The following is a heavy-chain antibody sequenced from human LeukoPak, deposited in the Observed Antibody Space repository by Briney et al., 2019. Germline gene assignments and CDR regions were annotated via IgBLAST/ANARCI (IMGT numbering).Heavy chain of an antibody. CDR3: ARQTAGHGYYDSSGYYFDY. V-gene: IGHV4-59*08. J-gene: IGHJ4*02. Sequence: ETLSLTCTVSGGSISSYYWSWIRQPPGKGLEWIGYIYYSGSTNYNPSLKSRVTISVDTSKNQFSLKLSSVTAADTAVYYCARQTAGHGYYDSSGYYFDYWGQGTLVTVSS. CDR2: IYYSGST. CDR1: GGSISSYY. D-gene: IGHD3-22*01.